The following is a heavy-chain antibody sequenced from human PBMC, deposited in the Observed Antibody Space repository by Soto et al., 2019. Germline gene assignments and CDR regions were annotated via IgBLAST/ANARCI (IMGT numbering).Heavy chain of an antibody. D-gene: IGHD2-15*01. CDR2: INHSGST. Sequence: PSETLSLTCAVYGGSFSGYYWSWIRQPPGKGLEWIGEINHSGSTNYNPSLKSRVTISVDTSKNQFSLKLSSVTAADTAVYYCARDRRSRYCSGGGCLRGRGPPDAFDIWGQGTMVTVSS. V-gene: IGHV4-34*01. CDR3: ARDRRSRYCSGGGCLRGRGPPDAFDI. CDR1: GGSFSGYY. J-gene: IGHJ3*02.